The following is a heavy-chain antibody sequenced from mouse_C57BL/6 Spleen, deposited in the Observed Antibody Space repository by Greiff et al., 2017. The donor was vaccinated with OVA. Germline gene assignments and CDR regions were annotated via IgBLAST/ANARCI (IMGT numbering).Heavy chain of an antibody. CDR3: ATYYSTDGALDY. CDR2: IDPTDSET. CDR1: GYTFTSYW. D-gene: IGHD2-5*01. J-gene: IGHJ4*01. V-gene: IGHV1-52*01. Sequence: VQLQQPGAELVRPGSSVKLSCKASGYTFTSYWMPWVQQSPIQGLEWIGNIDPTDSETHYNQKFKGKATFTVDKSSSTAYMQLSSLTSEEAAVDYCATYYSTDGALDYWGQGTSVTVSS.